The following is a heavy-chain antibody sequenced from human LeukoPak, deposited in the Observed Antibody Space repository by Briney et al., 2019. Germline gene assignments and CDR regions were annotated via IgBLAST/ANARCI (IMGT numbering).Heavy chain of an antibody. V-gene: IGHV1-46*01. CDR1: GYTFTSYY. J-gene: IGHJ4*02. D-gene: IGHD3-10*01. CDR3: ARPAGGSGSYYYFDY. CDR2: INPSGGST. Sequence: GASVKVSCKASGYTFTSYYMHWVRQAPGQGLEWMGIINPSGGSTSYAQKSQGRVTMTRDTSTSTVYMELSSLRSEDTAVYYCARPAGGSGSYYYFDYWGQGTLVTVSS.